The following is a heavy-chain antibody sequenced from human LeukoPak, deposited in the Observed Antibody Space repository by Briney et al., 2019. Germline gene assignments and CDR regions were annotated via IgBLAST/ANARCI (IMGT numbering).Heavy chain of an antibody. CDR1: GGSISSGGYY. V-gene: IGHV4-30-2*01. CDR2: IYHNGST. D-gene: IGHD1-26*01. CDR3: ARYSGSYYHPYFDY. Sequence: PSETLSLTCTVSGGSISSGGYYWSWIRQPPGKGLEWIGYIYHNGSTYYNPSLKSRVTISVDRSKNQFSLKLSSVTAADTAVYYCARYSGSYYHPYFDYWGQGTLVTVSS. J-gene: IGHJ4*02.